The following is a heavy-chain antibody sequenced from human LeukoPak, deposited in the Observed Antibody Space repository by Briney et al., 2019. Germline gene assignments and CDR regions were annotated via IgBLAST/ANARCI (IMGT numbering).Heavy chain of an antibody. Sequence: SETLSLTCSVSGGSISNRTYYWGWIRQPPGKGLEWLGTIYYSGSTYYNPSLKGRATISLDTSKNQFSLKLTSMTAADTAVYFCTRDISVVAVTSHYYYMEVWGKGTTVAVSS. CDR1: GGSISNRTYY. CDR2: IYYSGST. J-gene: IGHJ6*03. V-gene: IGHV4-39*07. D-gene: IGHD2-15*01. CDR3: TRDISVVAVTSHYYYMEV.